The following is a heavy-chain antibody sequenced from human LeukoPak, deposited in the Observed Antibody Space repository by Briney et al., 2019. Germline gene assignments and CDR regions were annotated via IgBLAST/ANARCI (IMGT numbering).Heavy chain of an antibody. D-gene: IGHD6-6*01. CDR3: ARPPYSSSSDY. CDR1: GFTFRSYW. Sequence: GGSLRLSCAASGFTFRSYWMSWVRQAPGKGLEWVANIKQDGSEKYYVDSVKGRFTISRDNAKNSLYLQMNSLRAEDTAVYYCARPPYSSSSDYWGQGTLVTVSS. J-gene: IGHJ4*02. CDR2: IKQDGSEK. V-gene: IGHV3-7*01.